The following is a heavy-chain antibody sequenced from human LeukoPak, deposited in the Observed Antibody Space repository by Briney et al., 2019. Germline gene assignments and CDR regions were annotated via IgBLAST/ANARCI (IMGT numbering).Heavy chain of an antibody. V-gene: IGHV1-2*02. J-gene: IGHJ4*02. CDR1: GYTFTGYY. CDR3: ARELAYDFWSGYYYY. Sequence: ASVKVSCKASGYTFTGYYMHWVRQAPGQGLEWMGWINPNSGGTNYAQKFQGRVTMTRDTSTSTVYMELSSLRSEDTAVYYCARELAYDFWSGYYYYWGQGTLVTVSS. D-gene: IGHD3-3*01. CDR2: INPNSGGT.